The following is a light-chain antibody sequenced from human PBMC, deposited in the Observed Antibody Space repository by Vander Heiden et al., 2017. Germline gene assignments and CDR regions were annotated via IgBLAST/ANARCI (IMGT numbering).Light chain of an antibody. Sequence: DIVMTQSPLSLPVTPGEPASISCRPSQSLLHSNGYNYLDWYLQKPGQSPQLLIYLGSNRASGVPDRFSGSGSGTDFTLTISRVEAEDVGVYYCMQALQTPWTFGQGTKVEIK. CDR3: MQALQTPWT. CDR2: LGS. J-gene: IGKJ1*01. CDR1: QSLLHSNGYNY. V-gene: IGKV2-28*01.